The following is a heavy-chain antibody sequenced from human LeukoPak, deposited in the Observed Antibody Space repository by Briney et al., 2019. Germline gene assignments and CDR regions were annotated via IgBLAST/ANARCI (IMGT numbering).Heavy chain of an antibody. Sequence: GGSLRLSCAASGFTFSDYYMTWIRQAPGKGLEWVSYISSSSNNIHYANSVRGRFTISRDNAKNSVYLQMDSLRAEDTAIYYCARAAGWFDPWGQGTLVTVSS. CDR3: ARAAGWFDP. CDR1: GFTFSDYY. J-gene: IGHJ5*02. CDR2: ISSSSNNI. V-gene: IGHV3-11*01.